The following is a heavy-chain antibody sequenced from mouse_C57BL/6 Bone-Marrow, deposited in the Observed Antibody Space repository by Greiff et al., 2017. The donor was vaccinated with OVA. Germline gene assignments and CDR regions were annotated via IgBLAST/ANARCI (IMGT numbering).Heavy chain of an antibody. V-gene: IGHV5-17*01. CDR1: GFTFSDYG. CDR2: ISSGSSTI. D-gene: IGHD1-1*01. J-gene: IGHJ4*01. CDR3: ARRYYYGSSSLTGREAMDY. Sequence: EVQGVESGGGLVKPGGSLKLSCAASGFTFSDYGMHWVRQAPEKGLEWVAYISSGSSTIYYADTVKGRFTISRDNAKNTLFLQMTSLRSEDTAMYYCARRYYYGSSSLTGREAMDYWGQGTSVTVSS.